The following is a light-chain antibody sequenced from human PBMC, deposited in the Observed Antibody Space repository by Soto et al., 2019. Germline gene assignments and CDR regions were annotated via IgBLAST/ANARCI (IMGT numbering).Light chain of an antibody. CDR3: QQYGSSPMYT. CDR1: QGVSSRY. Sequence: EIVLTQSPGTLSLSPGERATLSCRASQGVSSRYLAWYQQKPGQAPRLLIYGSSSRTTGLPDRFSGSGSGTDFTLTISRLEPEDFAVYFCQQYGSSPMYTFGQGTKLEIK. J-gene: IGKJ2*01. V-gene: IGKV3-20*01. CDR2: GSS.